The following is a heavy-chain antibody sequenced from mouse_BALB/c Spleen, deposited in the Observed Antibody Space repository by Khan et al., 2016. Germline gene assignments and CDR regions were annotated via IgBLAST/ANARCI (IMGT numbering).Heavy chain of an antibody. J-gene: IGHJ3*01. CDR3: AKGRRKAWFAY. V-gene: IGHV3-2*02. CDR2: IAYSGST. Sequence: EVQLQESGPGLVKPSQSLSLTCTVTGYSITSDYAWNWIRQFPGNKLEWMGYIAYSGSTIYNPSLKSRISITRDTSKNQFFLQLNSVTTEDTATYYCAKGRRKAWFAYWGQGTLVTVSA. CDR1: GYSITSDYA.